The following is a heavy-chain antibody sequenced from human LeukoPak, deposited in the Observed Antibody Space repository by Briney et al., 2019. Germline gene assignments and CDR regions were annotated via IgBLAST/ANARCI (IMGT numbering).Heavy chain of an antibody. CDR3: AKDRGPNGVRLIDY. CDR1: GFTFSSYW. D-gene: IGHD2-8*01. J-gene: IGHJ4*02. Sequence: GGSLRLSCAASGFTFSSYWMSWVRQAPGKGLEWVANINKDGGEKYYADSVKGRFTISRDNSKNTLYLQMNSLRAEDTAVYYCAKDRGPNGVRLIDYWGQGTLVTVSS. V-gene: IGHV3-7*01. CDR2: INKDGGEK.